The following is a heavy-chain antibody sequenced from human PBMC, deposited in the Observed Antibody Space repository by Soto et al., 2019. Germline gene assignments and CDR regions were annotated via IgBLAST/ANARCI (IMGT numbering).Heavy chain of an antibody. CDR3: ARGITMIVVDKYYFDS. J-gene: IGHJ4*02. Sequence: PSETLSLTCAVYGGSFSGYYWTWIRQPPGKGLEWIGEVNHSGSTNYNPSLKSRVTISVDTSKNQFSLKLSSVTAADTAVYYCARGITMIVVDKYYFDSWGQGTLVT. D-gene: IGHD3-22*01. CDR1: GGSFSGYY. V-gene: IGHV4-34*01. CDR2: VNHSGST.